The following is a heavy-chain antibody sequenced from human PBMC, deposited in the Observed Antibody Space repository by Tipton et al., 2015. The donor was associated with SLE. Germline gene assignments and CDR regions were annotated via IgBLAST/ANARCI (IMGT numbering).Heavy chain of an antibody. V-gene: IGHV4-39*07. CDR2: FYYGKST. CDR1: GGSISRSNFY. J-gene: IGHJ4*02. D-gene: IGHD5-12*01. Sequence: TLSLTCTVSGGSISRSNFYWAWIRQPPGKGLEWIGSFYYGKSTFYNPSLKSRVPISVDTSTNRLFLNLISVTATDTALYYCARLISAYDCNFDYCGQGTLVTVSS. CDR3: ARLISAYDCNFDY.